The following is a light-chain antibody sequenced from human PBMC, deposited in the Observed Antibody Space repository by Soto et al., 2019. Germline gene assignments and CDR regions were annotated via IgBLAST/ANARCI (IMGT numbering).Light chain of an antibody. J-gene: IGKJ1*01. CDR2: GAS. V-gene: IGKV3-15*01. CDR1: ERVGNN. CDR3: QQCDDWPRT. Sequence: EIVITQSPATLSLSPGERATLSCRASERVGNNLAWYQQKPGQAPRLLIHGASIRATGVPASFSGSGSGTEFTLTSRSLQSEDFAVYYCQQCDDWPRTFGQGTKVDIK.